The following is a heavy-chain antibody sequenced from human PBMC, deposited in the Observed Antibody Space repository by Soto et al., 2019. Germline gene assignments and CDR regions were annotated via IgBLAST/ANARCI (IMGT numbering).Heavy chain of an antibody. CDR3: GILPRLGDPFDY. CDR1: SYSISSGNW. D-gene: IGHD3-16*01. J-gene: IGHJ4*02. CDR2: MSYSGTT. Sequence: QVQLQESGPGLVKPSDTLSLTCVVSSYSISSGNWWGWIRQPPGKGLEWLAYMSYSGTTYYNPSLKSRVTLSIDTSKNQLSLRLSSVTAVDTAVYYCGILPRLGDPFDYWGQGILVTVSS. V-gene: IGHV4-28*01.